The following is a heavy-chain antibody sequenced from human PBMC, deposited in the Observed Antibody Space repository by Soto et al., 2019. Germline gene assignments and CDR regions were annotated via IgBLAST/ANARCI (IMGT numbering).Heavy chain of an antibody. CDR1: GYTFTSYY. CDR2: ISAYNGNT. V-gene: IGHV1-18*04. D-gene: IGHD5-18*01. J-gene: IGHJ5*02. Sequence: ASVKVSCKASGYTFTSYYMHWVRQAPRQGLEWMGWISAYNGNTNYAQKLQGRVTMTTDTSTSTAYMELRSLRSDDTAVYYCARGGVDTAMVDNWFDPWGQGTLVTVS. CDR3: ARGGVDTAMVDNWFDP.